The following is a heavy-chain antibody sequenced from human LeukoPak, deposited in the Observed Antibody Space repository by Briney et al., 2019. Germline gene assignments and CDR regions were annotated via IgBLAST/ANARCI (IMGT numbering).Heavy chain of an antibody. Sequence: GSLGLSCAASGFTFNNYGMHWVRQAPGRGLEGVALLWYDGTNENYADSVKGRFTISRDNSKNTLYLQMNSLRAEDTAVYYCATSPASSCLDYWGQGTLVTVSS. CDR1: GFTFNNYG. V-gene: IGHV3-33*01. CDR3: ATSPASSCLDY. CDR2: LWYDGTNE. D-gene: IGHD6-13*01. J-gene: IGHJ4*02.